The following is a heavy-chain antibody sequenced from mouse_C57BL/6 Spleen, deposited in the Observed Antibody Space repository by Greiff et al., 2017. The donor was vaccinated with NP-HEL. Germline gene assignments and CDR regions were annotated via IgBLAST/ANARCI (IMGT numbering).Heavy chain of an antibody. V-gene: IGHV1-69*01. Sequence: QVQLQQSGAELVMPGASVKLSCKASGYTFTSYWMHWVKQRPGQGLEWIGEIDPSDSYTNYNQKFKGKSTLTVDKSSSTAYMQLSSLTSEDSAVYYCARRGHEGYFDVWGTGTTVTVSS. CDR2: IDPSDSYT. CDR3: ARRGHEGYFDV. CDR1: GYTFTSYW. J-gene: IGHJ1*03.